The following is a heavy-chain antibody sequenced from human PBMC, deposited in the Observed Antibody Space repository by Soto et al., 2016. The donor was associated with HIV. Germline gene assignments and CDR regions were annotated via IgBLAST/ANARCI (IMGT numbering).Heavy chain of an antibody. V-gene: IGHV4-59*01. Sequence: QVQLQESGPGLVKPSETLSLNCSVSGSTISSYYWSWIRQTPGKGLEWIGNIYYSGSTNYNPSLKSRVTISVDTSKNQFSLKLSSVTAADTAVYYCARVCHYYDSSGYYYGWFDPWGQGTPSPSP. CDR1: GSTISSYY. CDR3: ARVCHYYDSSGYYYGWFDP. CDR2: IYYSGST. D-gene: IGHD3-22*01. J-gene: IGHJ5*02.